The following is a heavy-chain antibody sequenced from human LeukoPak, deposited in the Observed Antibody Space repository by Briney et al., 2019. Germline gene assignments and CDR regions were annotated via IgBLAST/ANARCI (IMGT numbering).Heavy chain of an antibody. V-gene: IGHV4-34*01. CDR2: INHSGST. CDR1: GGSFSGYY. CDR3: ARRYRTYYYGSGSYSY. Sequence: SETLSLTCAVYGGSFSGYYWSWIRQPPGKGLEWIGEINHSGSTNYNPSLKSRVTISVDTSKNQLSLKLRSVTAADTAVYYCARRYRTYYYGSGSYSYWGQGTLVTVSP. D-gene: IGHD3-10*01. J-gene: IGHJ4*02.